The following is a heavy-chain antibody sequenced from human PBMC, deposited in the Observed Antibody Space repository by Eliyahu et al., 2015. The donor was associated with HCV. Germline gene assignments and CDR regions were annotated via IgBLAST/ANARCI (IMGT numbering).Heavy chain of an antibody. Sequence: EVQLLESGGGLVPPGGSLRLSCAASGFXFSIYXFTWVRQSPGKGLEWVSVIXGSCDRTDYADSVRGRFTISRDNSKNTLYLQMNSLRAEDTAVYYCVQDQRSTYCSSTTSCYLIGWGQGTLVTVSS. V-gene: IGHV3-23*01. CDR1: GFXFSIYX. CDR2: IXGSCDRT. D-gene: IGHD2-2*01. J-gene: IGHJ4*02. CDR3: VQDQRSTYCSSTTSCYLIG.